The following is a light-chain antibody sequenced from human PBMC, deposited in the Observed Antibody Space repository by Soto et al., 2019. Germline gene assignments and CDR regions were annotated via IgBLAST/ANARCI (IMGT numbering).Light chain of an antibody. V-gene: IGLV2-14*02. J-gene: IGLJ1*01. CDR1: SSDVGSYNL. CDR2: EGS. Sequence: QSALTQPASVSGSPGQSITISCTGTSSDVGSYNLVSWYQQHPGKAPKLMIFEGSKRPSGISNRFSGSKSGLTASLTISGLQAEDEADYFCASYTTTNILLFGTATKLTVL. CDR3: ASYTTTNILL.